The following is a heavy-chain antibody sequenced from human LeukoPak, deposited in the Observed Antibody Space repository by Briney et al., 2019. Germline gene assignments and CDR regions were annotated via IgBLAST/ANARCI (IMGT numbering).Heavy chain of an antibody. D-gene: IGHD5-18*01. CDR2: ISGSGGST. V-gene: IGHV3-23*01. CDR1: GFTFSSYA. J-gene: IGHJ2*01. CDR3: ARPLYSPDWYFDL. Sequence: PGGSLRLSCAASGFTFSSYAMSWVRQAPGKGLEWVSAISGSGGSTYYADSVKGRFTISRDNSKNTLYLQMNSLRAEDTAVYYCARPLYSPDWYFDLWGRGTLVTVSS.